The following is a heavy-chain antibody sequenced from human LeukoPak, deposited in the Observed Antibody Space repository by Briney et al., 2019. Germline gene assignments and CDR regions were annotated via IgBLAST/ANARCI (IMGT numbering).Heavy chain of an antibody. CDR3: ARFYYDSSGYRNTNWFDP. D-gene: IGHD3-22*01. CDR2: VIPMFDVR. Sequence: SVKVSCKASGGTLSSYALSWMRQAPGQGLEWMGRVIPMFDVRDYAEKFQGRVTLTADTSTGMAYMELSSLTSDDTAVYYCARFYYDSSGYRNTNWFDPWGQGTLVTVSS. J-gene: IGHJ5*02. V-gene: IGHV1-69*17. CDR1: GGTLSSYA.